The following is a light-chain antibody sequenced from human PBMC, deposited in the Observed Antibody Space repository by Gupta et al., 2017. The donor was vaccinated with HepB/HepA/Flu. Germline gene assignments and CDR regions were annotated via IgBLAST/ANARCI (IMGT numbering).Light chain of an antibody. CDR2: YDS. J-gene: IGLJ1*01. Sequence: SYVVTQPPSVSVAPGKTARVTCGGNNIGSKSVHWYQQKPGQAPVLVIYYDSDRPSGIPERFSGSNSGNTATLTISRVEAGDEADYYCQVWDSSSDHPYVFGTGTKVTVL. V-gene: IGLV3-21*04. CDR1: NIGSKS. CDR3: QVWDSSSDHPYV.